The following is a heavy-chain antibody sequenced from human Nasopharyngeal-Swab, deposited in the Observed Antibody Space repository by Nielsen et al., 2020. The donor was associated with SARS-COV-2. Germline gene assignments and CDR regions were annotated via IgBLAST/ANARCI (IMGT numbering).Heavy chain of an antibody. CDR1: EFMFSNYG. CDR2: IRFDGNNK. Sequence: GGSLRLSCAASEFMFSNYGMHWVRQAPGKGLEWVAFIRFDGNNKYHADSVKGRFTVSRDNSKNTLYLQMNSLRAEDTAVYYCAKLNDFWSGYYTFDYWGQGTLVTVSS. CDR3: AKLNDFWSGYYTFDY. J-gene: IGHJ4*02. D-gene: IGHD3-3*01. V-gene: IGHV3-30*02.